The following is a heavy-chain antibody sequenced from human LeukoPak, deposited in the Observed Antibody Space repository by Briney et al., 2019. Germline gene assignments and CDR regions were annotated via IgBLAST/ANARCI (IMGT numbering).Heavy chain of an antibody. V-gene: IGHV1-69*01. D-gene: IGHD1-1*01. CDR2: IIAIFGTA. Sequence: GASLKVSCKASGGTFSSYAISWVRQAPGQGLEWIGGIIAIFGTANYAQKFQGRVTLTADDSTSTAYMKLSSLRSEDTAVYYCALTYCRTTGVLGGGFDPWGQGTMVTVSS. CDR3: ALTYCRTTGVLGGGFDP. CDR1: GGTFSSYA. J-gene: IGHJ5*02.